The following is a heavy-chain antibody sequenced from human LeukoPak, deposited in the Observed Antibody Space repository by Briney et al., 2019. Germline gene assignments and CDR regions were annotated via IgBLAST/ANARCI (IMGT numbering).Heavy chain of an antibody. CDR1: GGTFSSYA. J-gene: IGHJ6*03. CDR2: IIPIFGTA. CDR3: ARAKALYYYMDV. Sequence: ASVKVSCKASGGTFSSYAISWVRQAPGQGLEWMGGIIPIFGTANYAQKFQGRVTITADESTSTAYMELSSLRSEDTAVYYCARAKALYYYMDVWGKGTTVTISS. V-gene: IGHV1-69*13.